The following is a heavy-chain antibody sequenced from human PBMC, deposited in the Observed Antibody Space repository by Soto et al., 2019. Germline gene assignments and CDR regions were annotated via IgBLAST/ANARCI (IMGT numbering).Heavy chain of an antibody. CDR2: ISHDGINK. Sequence: PGGSLRLSCAASGFTFSSYAMNWVRQAPGKGLEWVALISHDGINKYYADSVRGRFTISRDSSTNTLYLQMNSLRAADTAVYYCGRCTSTSCHLGSDYWGQGTLVTDSS. J-gene: IGHJ4*02. CDR1: GFTFSSYA. D-gene: IGHD2-2*01. CDR3: GRCTSTSCHLGSDY. V-gene: IGHV3-30-3*01.